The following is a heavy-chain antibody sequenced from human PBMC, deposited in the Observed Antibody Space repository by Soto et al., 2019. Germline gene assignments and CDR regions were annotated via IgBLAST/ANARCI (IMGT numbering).Heavy chain of an antibody. CDR3: ARVPGL. J-gene: IGHJ2*01. CDR1: GGSISSGGYS. V-gene: IGHV4-30-2*01. CDR2: IYHSGST. Sequence: QLQLQESGSGLVKPSQTLSLTCAVSGGSISSGGYSWSWIRQPPGKDLEWIGYIYHSGSTYYNPSPXSXXSISVDRSKNQFSLKLSSVTAADTAVYYCARVPGLWGRGTLVTVSS.